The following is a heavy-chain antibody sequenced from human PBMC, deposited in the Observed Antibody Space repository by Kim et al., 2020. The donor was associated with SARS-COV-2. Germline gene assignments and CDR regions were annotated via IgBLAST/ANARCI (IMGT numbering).Heavy chain of an antibody. Sequence: ADSVKGRFTISRDNSKNTLYLQMNSLRAEDTAVYYCAKEHSYGSGSYFDYWGQGTLVTVSS. D-gene: IGHD3-10*01. J-gene: IGHJ4*02. V-gene: IGHV3-30*02. CDR3: AKEHSYGSGSYFDY.